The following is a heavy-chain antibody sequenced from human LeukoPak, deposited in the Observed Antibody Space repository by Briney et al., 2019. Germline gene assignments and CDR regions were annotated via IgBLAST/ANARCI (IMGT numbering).Heavy chain of an antibody. J-gene: IGHJ6*03. D-gene: IGHD3-3*01. V-gene: IGHV4-38-2*02. Sequence: SETLSLTCTVSAYSISSGYYWGWIRQPPGKGLEWIGSIFHGGDSYYNPSLKSRVTISVDTSKNQFSLKLSSVTAADTAVYYCARVRDFSYYMDVWGKGTTIAVSS. CDR2: IFHGGDS. CDR1: AYSISSGYY. CDR3: ARVRDFSYYMDV.